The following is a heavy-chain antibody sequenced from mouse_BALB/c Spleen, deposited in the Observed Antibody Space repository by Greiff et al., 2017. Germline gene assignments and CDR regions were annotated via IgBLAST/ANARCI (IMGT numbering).Heavy chain of an antibody. D-gene: IGHD2-14*01. J-gene: IGHJ4*01. CDR2: ISYSGST. V-gene: IGHV3-2*02. CDR1: GYSITSDYA. Sequence: EVKLVESGPGLVKPSQSLSLTCTVTGYSITSDYAWNWIRQFPGNKLEWMGYISYSGSTSYNPSLKSRIAITRDTSKNQFFLQLKSVTTEDTATYYCARGGYPHYYAMDYWGQGTSVTVSS. CDR3: ARGGYPHYYAMDY.